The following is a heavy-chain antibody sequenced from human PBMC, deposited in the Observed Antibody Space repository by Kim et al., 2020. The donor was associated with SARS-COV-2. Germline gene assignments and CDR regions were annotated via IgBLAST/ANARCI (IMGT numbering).Heavy chain of an antibody. D-gene: IGHD4-17*01. Sequence: DSVTGRFTISRDNSKNSLYLQRNSLRTEDTALHYCAKDLPTVVTWGGMDVWGQGTTVTVSS. V-gene: IGHV3-43*01. CDR3: AKDLPTVVTWGGMDV. J-gene: IGHJ6*01.